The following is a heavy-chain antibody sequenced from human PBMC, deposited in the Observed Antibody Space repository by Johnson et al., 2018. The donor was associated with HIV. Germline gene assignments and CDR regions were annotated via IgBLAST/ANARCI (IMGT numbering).Heavy chain of an antibody. CDR1: GFIFSDYY. Sequence: QVQLVESGGGLVKPGGSLRLSCAASGFIFSDYYMNWIRQAPGKGLEWVSYITGSGTTIYYADSVRGRFTISRDNAKNSLYLQMNSLRAEDTAVYYCARSPICTGGVCWRSAFDIWGQGTMVTVSS. CDR2: ITGSGTTI. D-gene: IGHD2-8*02. J-gene: IGHJ3*02. V-gene: IGHV3-11*04. CDR3: ARSPICTGGVCWRSAFDI.